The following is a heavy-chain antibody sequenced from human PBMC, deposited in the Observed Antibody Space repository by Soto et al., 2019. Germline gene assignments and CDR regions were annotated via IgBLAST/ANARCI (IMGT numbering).Heavy chain of an antibody. CDR2: IYRTVST. D-gene: IGHD1-1*01. Sequence: SETLSLTCAVSGGSFTSNNCWTWVRQPPGQGLEWIGEIYRTVSTKYNPSLKSRVTISLDKSENQFSLKVTSLTDADTAVYYCARRDPGTSVDYWGQGTLVTGCS. V-gene: IGHV4-4*02. CDR1: GGSFTSNNC. CDR3: ARRDPGTSVDY. J-gene: IGHJ4*02.